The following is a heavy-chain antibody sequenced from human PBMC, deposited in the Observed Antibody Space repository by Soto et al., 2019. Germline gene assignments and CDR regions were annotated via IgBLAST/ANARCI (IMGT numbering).Heavy chain of an antibody. D-gene: IGHD2-21*01. CDR1: GVSIHNSHSF. Sequence: SETLSLTCTVSGVSIHNSHSFWAWIRQPPGKGLQFIASVYHNGGAHYNSSLKSRVTISVDTANNQVSLRMRSLAAADTAFYYCGRVVEGATRHTDPDSWGQGILVTVSS. J-gene: IGHJ5*01. CDR2: VYHNGGA. CDR3: GRVVEGATRHTDPDS. V-gene: IGHV4-39*01.